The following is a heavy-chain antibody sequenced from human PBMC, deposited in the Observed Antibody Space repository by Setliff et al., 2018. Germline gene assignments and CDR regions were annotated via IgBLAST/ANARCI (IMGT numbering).Heavy chain of an antibody. V-gene: IGHV3-7*01. J-gene: IGHJ5*02. CDR2: IKQDGSVK. CDR3: ARDPFGNPVFDP. D-gene: IGHD3-10*01. Sequence: PGGSLRLSCAASGFTFSSYWMNWVRQAPGKGLEWVANIKQDGSVKNYVDSVKGRFSISRDNTKNSLYLQMNSLRAEDTAVYYCARDPFGNPVFDPWGQGTLGTAPQ. CDR1: GFTFSSYW.